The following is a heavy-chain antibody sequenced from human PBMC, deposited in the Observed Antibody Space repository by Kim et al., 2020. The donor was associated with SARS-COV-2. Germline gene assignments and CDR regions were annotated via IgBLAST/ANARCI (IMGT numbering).Heavy chain of an antibody. V-gene: IGHV4-34*01. D-gene: IGHD3-10*01. CDR1: GGSFSGYY. CDR3: ARAVTYGSGSPAPSPIDV. J-gene: IGHJ6*02. CDR2: INHSGST. Sequence: SETLSLTCAVYGGSFSGYYWSWIRQPPGKGLEWIGEINHSGSTNYNPSLKSRVTISVDTSKNQFSLKLSSVTAADTAVYYCARAVTYGSGSPAPSPIDVWGQGTTVTVSS.